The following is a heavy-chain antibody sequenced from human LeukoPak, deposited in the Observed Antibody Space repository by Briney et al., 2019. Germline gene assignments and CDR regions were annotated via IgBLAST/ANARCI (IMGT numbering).Heavy chain of an antibody. CDR3: ARDPNMVRGVNFDY. D-gene: IGHD3-10*01. CDR2: IKQDGSEK. CDR1: GFTFSIHW. V-gene: IGHV3-7*03. Sequence: GGSLRLSCAASGFTFSIHWMNWVRQAPGKGLEWVANIKQDGSEKYYVESVKGRFTISRDNAKNSLYLQMNSLRAEDTAVYYCARDPNMVRGVNFDYWGQGTLVTVSS. J-gene: IGHJ4*02.